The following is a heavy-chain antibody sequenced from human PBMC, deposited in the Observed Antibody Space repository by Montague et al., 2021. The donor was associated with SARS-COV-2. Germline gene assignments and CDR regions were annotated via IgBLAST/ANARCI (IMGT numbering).Heavy chain of an antibody. J-gene: IGHJ4*02. D-gene: IGHD3-22*01. CDR1: DGSFSDYS. CDR2: INHRGST. CDR3: ARGRQHINMVVVVVTGGEYYFDF. Sequence: SETLSLTCAVYDGSFSDYSWTWIRQPPGKGLEWIGEINHRGSTNYNPSLKSRVTISVDTSKNQSSLKMTSVTAADTAVYYCARGRQHINMVVVVVTGGEYYFDFWGQGTLDAVSS. V-gene: IGHV4-34*01.